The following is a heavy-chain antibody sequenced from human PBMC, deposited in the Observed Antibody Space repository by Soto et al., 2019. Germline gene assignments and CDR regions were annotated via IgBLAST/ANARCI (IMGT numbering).Heavy chain of an antibody. V-gene: IGHV3-33*01. D-gene: IGHD2-2*01. CDR3: ARGGSCSSTSCHRGFWLDY. Sequence: QVQLVESGGGVVQPGRSLRLSCAASGFTFSSYGMHWVRQAPGKGLEWVAVIWYDGSNKYYADSVKGRFTISRDNSKNRLYLQMNSLRAEDTAVYYWARGGSCSSTSCHRGFWLDYWGQGTLVTVSS. CDR1: GFTFSSYG. J-gene: IGHJ4*02. CDR2: IWYDGSNK.